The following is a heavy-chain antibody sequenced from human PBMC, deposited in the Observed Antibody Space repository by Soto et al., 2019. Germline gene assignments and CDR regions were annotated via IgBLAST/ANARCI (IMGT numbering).Heavy chain of an antibody. D-gene: IGHD2-15*01. CDR1: GFTFSSYA. CDR3: ARDVRAGGGDV. J-gene: IGHJ6*02. CDR2: ISYDGSNK. Sequence: QVQLVESGGGVVQPGRSLRLSCAASGFTFSSYAMHWVRQAPGKGLEWVAVISYDGSNKYYADSVKGRFTISRDNSKNTLYLQMNSVRAEDTAVYYCARDVRAGGGDVWGQGTTVTVSS. V-gene: IGHV3-30-3*01.